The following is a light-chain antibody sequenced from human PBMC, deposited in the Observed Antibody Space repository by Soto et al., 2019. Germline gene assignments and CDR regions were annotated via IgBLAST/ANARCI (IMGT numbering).Light chain of an antibody. Sequence: QSVXTQPASGSGSPGQSITISCPGTSSDVWGYNYVSWYQQHPGKAPKLMIYDVSNRPSGVSNRFSGSTSGNTASLTISGLQAEDEADYYCSSYTSSSTLYVFGTGTKVTVL. V-gene: IGLV2-14*01. J-gene: IGLJ1*01. CDR1: SSDVWGYNY. CDR3: SSYTSSSTLYV. CDR2: DVS.